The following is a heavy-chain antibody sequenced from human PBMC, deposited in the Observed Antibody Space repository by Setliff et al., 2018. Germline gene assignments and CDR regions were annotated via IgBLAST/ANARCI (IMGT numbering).Heavy chain of an antibody. CDR3: VRVEAGYCSSTSCYVVGAFDI. V-gene: IGHV4-4*08. Sequence: PSETLSLTCTVSGGSISSNYWSWVRLPPGKGLEWIGYIYTSGSTNYNPSLKSRGTISVDTSRNQFSLKLSSVTAADTAVYYCVRVEAGYCSSTSCYVVGAFDIWG. D-gene: IGHD2-2*03. CDR2: IYTSGST. CDR1: GGSISSNY. J-gene: IGHJ3*02.